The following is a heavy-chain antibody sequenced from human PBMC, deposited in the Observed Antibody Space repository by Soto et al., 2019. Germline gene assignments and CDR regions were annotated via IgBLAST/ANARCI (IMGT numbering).Heavy chain of an antibody. CDR3: TRAGIAAAGTDY. V-gene: IGHV3-49*04. Sequence: GGSLRLSCTASGFTFGDYAMSWVRQAPGKGLVWVGFIRSKAYGGTTEYAASVKGRFTISRDDSKSIAYLQMNSLKTEDTAVYYCTRAGIAAAGTDYWGQGTLVTVSS. CDR1: GFTFGDYA. D-gene: IGHD6-13*01. CDR2: IRSKAYGGTT. J-gene: IGHJ4*02.